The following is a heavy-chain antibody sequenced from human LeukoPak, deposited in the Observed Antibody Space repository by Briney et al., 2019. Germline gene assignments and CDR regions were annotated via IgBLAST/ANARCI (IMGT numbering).Heavy chain of an antibody. Sequence: PGGSLRLSCAASGFTFSSYSMNWVRQAPGKGLEGVSYISSSSSTIYYADSVKGRFTISRDNAKNSLYLQMNSLRAEDTAVYYCARDRRGDSSGYSGRYYSYYMDVWGKGTTVTVSS. CDR2: ISSSSSTI. V-gene: IGHV3-48*01. CDR1: GFTFSSYS. D-gene: IGHD3-22*01. J-gene: IGHJ6*03. CDR3: ARDRRGDSSGYSGRYYSYYMDV.